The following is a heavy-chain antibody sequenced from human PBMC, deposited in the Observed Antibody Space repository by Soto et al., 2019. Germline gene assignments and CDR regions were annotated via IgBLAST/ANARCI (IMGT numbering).Heavy chain of an antibody. CDR1: GDSISSGGYF. D-gene: IGHD1-20*01. Sequence: PSETLSLTCTVSGDSISSGGYFWNWIRHHPGKGLEWIGSVFYTGFTSYNPSLESRVSVSVDTSKNQFSLKVSGVSAADTAVYYCATSQKGYNWNYFDHWGQGALVTVSS. J-gene: IGHJ4*02. V-gene: IGHV4-39*01. CDR3: ATSQKGYNWNYFDH. CDR2: VFYTGFT.